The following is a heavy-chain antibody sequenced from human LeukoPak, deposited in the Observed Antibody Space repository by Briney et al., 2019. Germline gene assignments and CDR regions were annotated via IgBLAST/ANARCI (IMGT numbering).Heavy chain of an antibody. D-gene: IGHD2-2*01. CDR1: GGSLRSYF. CDR3: ARDPDWHCSSTSCYYYYYMDV. J-gene: IGHJ6*03. V-gene: IGHV4-59*01. Sequence: SETLSLTCSVSGGSLRSYFWSWIRQPPGKGLELIGYIDDSGSTHYSPSLKSRVTISADTSNNRFSLKLRSVTAADTAVYYCARDPDWHCSSTSCYYYYYMDVWGKGTTVTVSS. CDR2: IDDSGST.